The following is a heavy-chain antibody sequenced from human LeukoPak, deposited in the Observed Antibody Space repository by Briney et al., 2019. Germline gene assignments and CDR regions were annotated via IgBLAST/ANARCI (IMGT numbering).Heavy chain of an antibody. CDR3: AKEXXXXXXXGYNGXDV. CDR1: GFTFDDYA. J-gene: IGHJ6*02. V-gene: IGHV3-9*01. CDR2: ISWNSGSI. Sequence: GRSLRLSCAASGFTFDDYAMHWVRQAPGKGLEWVSGISWNSGSIGYADSVKGRFTISRDNAKNSLYLQMNSLRTEDTALYYCAKEXXXXXXXGYNGXDVWGQG.